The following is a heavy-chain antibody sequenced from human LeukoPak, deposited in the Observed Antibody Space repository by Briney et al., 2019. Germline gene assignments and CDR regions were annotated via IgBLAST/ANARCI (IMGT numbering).Heavy chain of an antibody. V-gene: IGHV3-23*01. CDR1: GFTFSSYD. Sequence: PGGSLRLSCAASGFTFSSYDMSWVRQAPGKGLECVSAISGNGGNTVYADSVKGRFTISRDNSKNTLYLQMTSLRAEDTALYYCAKGRGYSSTWYVDFWGQGTLVTVSS. D-gene: IGHD6-13*01. CDR2: ISGNGGNT. CDR3: AKGRGYSSTWYVDF. J-gene: IGHJ4*02.